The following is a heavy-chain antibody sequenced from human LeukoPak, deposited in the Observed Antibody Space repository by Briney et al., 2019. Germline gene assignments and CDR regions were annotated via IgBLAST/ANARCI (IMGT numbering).Heavy chain of an antibody. CDR2: IYHSGST. V-gene: IGHV4-30-2*01. Sequence: SQTLSLTCTVSGGSLSSGGYYWSWIRQPPGKGLEWIGYIYHSGSTYYNPSLKSRVTISVDRSKNQFSLKLSSVTAADTAVYYCARGRYYDSSGYSPFDYWGQGTLVTVSS. CDR3: ARGRYYDSSGYSPFDY. CDR1: GGSLSSGGYY. D-gene: IGHD3-22*01. J-gene: IGHJ4*02.